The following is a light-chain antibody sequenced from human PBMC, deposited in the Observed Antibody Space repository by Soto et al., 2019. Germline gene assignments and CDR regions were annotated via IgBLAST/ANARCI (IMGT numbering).Light chain of an antibody. V-gene: IGKV3-20*01. Sequence: EIVLTQSPGTLSLSPGERATLSFRASQSVITSYLAWYQQKPGQAPRLLIYGASSRATGIPDRFSGSGSGADFTLTISRLEPEDFAVYYCQQYGSVPLTFGGGTKVEIK. CDR2: GAS. J-gene: IGKJ4*01. CDR1: QSVITSY. CDR3: QQYGSVPLT.